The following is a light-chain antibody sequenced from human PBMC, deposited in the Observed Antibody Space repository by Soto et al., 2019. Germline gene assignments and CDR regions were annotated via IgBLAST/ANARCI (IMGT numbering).Light chain of an antibody. CDR1: QSVSDSY. CDR2: AS. J-gene: IGKJ3*01. Sequence: EIVLTQSPGTLSLSPGERATISCRASQSVSDSYFDWYQQKPGQAPRLLIYASSRATGIPDRFSGSGSGTDFTLTISRLEPEDFAVYYCQHYGTSGMFGPGTKVDIK. V-gene: IGKV3-20*01. CDR3: QHYGTSGM.